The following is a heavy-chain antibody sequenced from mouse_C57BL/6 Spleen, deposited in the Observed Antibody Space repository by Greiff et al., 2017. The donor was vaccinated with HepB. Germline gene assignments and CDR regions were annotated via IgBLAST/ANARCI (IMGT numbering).Heavy chain of an antibody. CDR3: ATFYYGNYVGAMDY. CDR2: IHPSDSDT. Sequence: QVQLQQSGAELVKPGASVKVSCKASGYTFTSYWMHWVKQRPGQGLEWIGRIHPSDSDTNYNQKFKGKATLTVDKSSSTAYMQLSSLTSEDSAVYYCATFYYGNYVGAMDYWGQGTSVTVSS. CDR1: GYTFTSYW. D-gene: IGHD2-1*01. J-gene: IGHJ4*01. V-gene: IGHV1-74*01.